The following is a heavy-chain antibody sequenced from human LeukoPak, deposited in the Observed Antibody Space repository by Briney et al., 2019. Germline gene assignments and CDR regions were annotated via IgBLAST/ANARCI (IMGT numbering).Heavy chain of an antibody. Sequence: GGSLRLSCVASGFTFSTISMNWVRQAPGTGLEWVGFIRTKTYGGTTEYAASVKGRFTISRDDSKSIAYLQMNSLKTEDTAMYYCTRDPFWKGYYPYFDYWGQGTLVTVSS. V-gene: IGHV3-49*04. D-gene: IGHD3-3*01. CDR1: GFTFSTIS. CDR2: IRTKTYGGTT. J-gene: IGHJ4*02. CDR3: TRDPFWKGYYPYFDY.